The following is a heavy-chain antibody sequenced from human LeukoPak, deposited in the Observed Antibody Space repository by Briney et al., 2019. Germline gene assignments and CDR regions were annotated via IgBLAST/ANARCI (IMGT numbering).Heavy chain of an antibody. J-gene: IGHJ4*02. CDR3: ARDSLPTIFGVVIDDY. CDR2: ISSSSSYI. Sequence: PGGSLRLSCAASGFTFGSYSMTWVRQAPGKGLEWVSCISSSSSYIYYADSVKGRFTISRDNAKNSLYLQMNSLRAEDTAVYYCARDSLPTIFGVVIDDYWGQGTLVTVSS. CDR1: GFTFGSYS. V-gene: IGHV3-21*01. D-gene: IGHD3-3*01.